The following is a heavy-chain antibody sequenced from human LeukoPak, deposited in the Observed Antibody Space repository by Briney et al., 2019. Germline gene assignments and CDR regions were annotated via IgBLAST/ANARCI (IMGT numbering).Heavy chain of an antibody. J-gene: IGHJ4*02. V-gene: IGHV3-48*01. D-gene: IGHD2-21*02. CDR2: ISSSSGTI. Sequence: PGGSLRLSCAASGFTFSSYSMNWVRQAPGKGLEWVSYISSSSGTIYYADSVKGRSTISRDNVKNSLYLQMNSLRAEDTAVYFCARDTPPVFSVVVTASNYFDCWGQGTLVTVSS. CDR1: GFTFSSYS. CDR3: ARDTPPVFSVVVTASNYFDC.